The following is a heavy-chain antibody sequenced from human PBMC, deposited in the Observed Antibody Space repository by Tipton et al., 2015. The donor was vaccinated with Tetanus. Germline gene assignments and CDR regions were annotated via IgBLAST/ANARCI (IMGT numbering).Heavy chain of an antibody. J-gene: IGHJ3*02. V-gene: IGHV4-30-4*08. Sequence: TLSLTCDVSGGSFSGNYWSWIRQPPGKGLEWIGYICYSGSTYYNPSLKGRVTVSLDTSKNQFSLRLTSVTDADTAVYYCVRDHARACGGDCYPGGFDIWGQGTMVSVSS. CDR3: VRDHARACGGDCYPGGFDI. CDR1: GGSFSGNY. D-gene: IGHD2-21*02. CDR2: ICYSGST.